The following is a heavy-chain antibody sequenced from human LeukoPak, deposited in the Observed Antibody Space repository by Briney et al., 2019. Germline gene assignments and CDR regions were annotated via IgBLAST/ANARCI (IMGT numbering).Heavy chain of an antibody. J-gene: IGHJ6*04. CDR3: ASTPIRFLEWLLSVDV. Sequence: PGGSLRLSCAASGFTVSSNYMSWVRQAPGKGLEWVSVIYSGGSTYYADSVKGRFTISRDNSKNTLYLQMNSLRAEDTAVYYCASTPIRFLEWLLSVDVWGKGTTVTVSS. V-gene: IGHV3-53*01. CDR1: GFTVSSNY. D-gene: IGHD3-3*01. CDR2: IYSGGST.